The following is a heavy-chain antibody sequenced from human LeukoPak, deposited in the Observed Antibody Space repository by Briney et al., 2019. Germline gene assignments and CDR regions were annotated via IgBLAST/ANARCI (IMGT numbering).Heavy chain of an antibody. Sequence: SETLSLTCTVSGGSISSSSYYWGWIRQPPEKGLEWIGNIYYSGTTYHNPSLNSRVTISVDTSKNQFSLKLTSVTAADTAVYYCARQGCSGGSCYLDYWGQGTLVSVSS. D-gene: IGHD2-15*01. V-gene: IGHV4-39*01. CDR1: GGSISSSSYY. CDR3: ARQGCSGGSCYLDY. J-gene: IGHJ4*02. CDR2: IYYSGTT.